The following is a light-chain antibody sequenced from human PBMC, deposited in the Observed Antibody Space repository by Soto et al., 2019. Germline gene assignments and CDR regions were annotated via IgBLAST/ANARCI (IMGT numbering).Light chain of an antibody. J-gene: IGKJ5*01. Sequence: DIQLTQSPSFLSASVGDRVTITCRASQGISSYLAWYQQKPGKAPKLLIYAASTLQSGVPSRFSGCGSGTEFTLTISSLQPEDFAVYYCQQYGSSPSITFGQGTRLEIK. CDR2: AAS. CDR3: QQYGSSPSIT. CDR1: QGISSY. V-gene: IGKV1-9*01.